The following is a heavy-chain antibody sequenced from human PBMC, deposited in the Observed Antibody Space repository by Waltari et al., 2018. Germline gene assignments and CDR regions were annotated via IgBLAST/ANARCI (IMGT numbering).Heavy chain of an antibody. CDR2: LSPFRCQT. D-gene: IGHD1-26*01. J-gene: IGHJ4*01. Sequence: QIHLVQSGPETQKPGASVKVSCKTSGYSFTTYVISCVLQSAVKGLGWVGWLSPFRCQTHDAQKVQERVAMTADTAGATAYMELKSLRSDDTAFYYCATSYSWNGLEYWGHGTLVTVFS. V-gene: IGHV1-18*01. CDR3: ATSYSWNGLEY. CDR1: GYSFTTYV.